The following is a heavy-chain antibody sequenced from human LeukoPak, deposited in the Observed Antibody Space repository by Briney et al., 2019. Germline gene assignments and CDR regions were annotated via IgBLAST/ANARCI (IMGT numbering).Heavy chain of an antibody. CDR2: IKQDGSQK. V-gene: IGHV3-7*01. CDR1: GFTFSSHW. CDR3: ARVRGSTVVASFDY. J-gene: IGHJ4*02. Sequence: GGSLTLSCAASGFTFSSHWMSWLRPAPGKGLEWVANIKQDGSQKYYVHSVKGRFTISRDNAKNPLYLQMNSLRAEDTAVYYCARVRGSTVVASFDYWGQGTLVTVSS. D-gene: IGHD4-23*01.